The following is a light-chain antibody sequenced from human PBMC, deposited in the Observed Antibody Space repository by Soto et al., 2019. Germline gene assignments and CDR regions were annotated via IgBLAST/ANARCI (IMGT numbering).Light chain of an antibody. CDR3: ATWDDRLRGYV. J-gene: IGLJ1*01. CDR2: TYN. Sequence: QPVLTQSPSASGPPGQRVVISCSGSDSNIGSNVVNWYQQFPGTAPKLLIYTYNRRPSGVPDRFSGSKSGTSASLVISGLQSEDEADYYCATWDDRLRGYVFGTGTKLTVL. CDR1: DSNIGSNV. V-gene: IGLV1-44*01.